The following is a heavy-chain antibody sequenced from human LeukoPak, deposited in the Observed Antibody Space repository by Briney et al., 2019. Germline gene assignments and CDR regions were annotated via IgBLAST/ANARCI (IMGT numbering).Heavy chain of an antibody. CDR3: AKATPILGAAAYYFDY. Sequence: GGSLRLSCTASGFTFSSYAMSWVRQAPGKELEWVSTLSPSGVRTYYTDSVKGRFTISRDNSKNTLYLQMNSLRAEDMAVYYCAKATPILGAAAYYFDYWGQGTLVTVSS. J-gene: IGHJ4*02. CDR2: LSPSGVRT. D-gene: IGHD1-26*01. CDR1: GFTFSSYA. V-gene: IGHV3-23*01.